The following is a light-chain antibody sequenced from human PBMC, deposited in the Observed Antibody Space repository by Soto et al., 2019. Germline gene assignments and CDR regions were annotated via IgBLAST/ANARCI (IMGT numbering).Light chain of an antibody. CDR3: QRYYNAPFT. CDR2: AAS. Sequence: DIQVTQHPSSLPASVGDRVTITCRASQGIKNYLAWYQQKPGETPKLLIYAASTLESGIPPRFSGSGSGTDFTLTINNLQPEDVATYYCQRYYNAPFTFGGGTKVEIK. V-gene: IGKV1-27*01. J-gene: IGKJ4*01. CDR1: QGIKNY.